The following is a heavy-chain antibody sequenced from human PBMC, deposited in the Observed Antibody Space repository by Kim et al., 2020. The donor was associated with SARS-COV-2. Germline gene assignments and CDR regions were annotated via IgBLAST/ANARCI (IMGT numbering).Heavy chain of an antibody. V-gene: IGHV3-9*01. CDR3: AKDRLEWLATTSAFDI. Sequence: SVKGRFTISRDNAKNSLYLQMNSLRAEVTALYYCAKDRLEWLATTSAFDIWGQGTMVTVSS. D-gene: IGHD6-19*01. J-gene: IGHJ3*02.